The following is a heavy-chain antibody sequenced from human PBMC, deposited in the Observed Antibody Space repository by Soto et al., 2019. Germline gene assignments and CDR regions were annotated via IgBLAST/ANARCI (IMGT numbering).Heavy chain of an antibody. D-gene: IGHD3-16*01. Sequence: PGGSHRLSCAASGFPGITKYMSWVRQAPGKGLEWVSVIYSGGSTFYADSVRGRFTISRDNSKNTVNLQMNSLRAEDTAVYYCARDPWAADYWGQGTLVTVSS. J-gene: IGHJ4*02. CDR1: GFPGITKY. CDR3: ARDPWAADY. CDR2: IYSGGST. V-gene: IGHV3-66*01.